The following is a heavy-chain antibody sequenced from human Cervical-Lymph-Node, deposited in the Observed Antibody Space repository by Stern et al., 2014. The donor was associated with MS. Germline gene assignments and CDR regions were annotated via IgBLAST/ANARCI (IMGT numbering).Heavy chain of an antibody. CDR1: GGTFSDYA. CDR3: ATHVGLSSGWYRY. J-gene: IGHJ4*02. CDR2: VIPIFGTA. Sequence: MKMVECGIEVKKVGSSVKVLCKVSGGTFSDYAISWGRQASGQGLEWIGGVIPIFGTANLGHKLQGRVTITADESTSTAYMELSSLRSEDTAVYYCATHVGLSSGWYRYWGQGTLVTVSS. D-gene: IGHD6-19*01. V-gene: IGHV1-69*01.